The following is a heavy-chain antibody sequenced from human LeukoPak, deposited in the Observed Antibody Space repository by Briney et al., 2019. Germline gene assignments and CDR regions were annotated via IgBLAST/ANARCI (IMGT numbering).Heavy chain of an antibody. CDR2: IYHSGST. D-gene: IGHD2-2*01. V-gene: IGHV4-4*02. CDR1: GGSISSSNW. CDR3: AREGVGCSSTSCYDFDYYYYGMDV. J-gene: IGHJ6*02. Sequence: SETLSLTCAVSGGSISSSNWWSWVRQPPGKGLEWIGEIYHSGSTNYNPSLKSRVTISVDKSKNQFSLKLSSVTAADTAVYYCAREGVGCSSTSCYDFDYYYYGMDVWGQGTTVTVSS.